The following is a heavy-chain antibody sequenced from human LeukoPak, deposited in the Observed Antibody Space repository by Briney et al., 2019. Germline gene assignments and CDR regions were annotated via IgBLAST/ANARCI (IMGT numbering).Heavy chain of an antibody. CDR1: GGSISSGGYY. J-gene: IGHJ4*02. CDR3: ARGWGYYYGSGTIDY. CDR2: IYYSGST. V-gene: IGHV4-31*03. Sequence: SETLSLTCTVSGGSISSGGYYWSWVRQHPGKGLEWIGYIYYSGSTYYNPSLKSRVTISVDTSKNQFSLKLSSVTAADTAVYYCARGWGYYYGSGTIDYWGQGTLVTVSS. D-gene: IGHD3-10*01.